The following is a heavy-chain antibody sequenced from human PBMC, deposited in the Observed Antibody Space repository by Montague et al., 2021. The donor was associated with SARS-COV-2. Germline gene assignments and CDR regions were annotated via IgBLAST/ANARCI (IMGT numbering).Heavy chain of an antibody. CDR1: GFTFGDYA. V-gene: IGHV3-49*04. Sequence: SLRLSCAASGFTFGDYAMSWVRQAPGKGLEWVGFIRSKAYGGTTEYAASVKGRFTISRDDSKSIAYLQMNSLKTEDTAVYYCTRGYYGSGSYYGPYYYYYYGMDVWGQGTTVTVSS. CDR2: IRSKAYGGTT. D-gene: IGHD3-10*01. J-gene: IGHJ6*02. CDR3: TRGYYGSGSYYGPYYYYYYGMDV.